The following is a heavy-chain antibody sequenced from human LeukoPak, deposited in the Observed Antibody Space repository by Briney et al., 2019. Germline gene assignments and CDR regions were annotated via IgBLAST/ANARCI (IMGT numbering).Heavy chain of an antibody. J-gene: IGHJ6*02. CDR2: ISDDGSNE. D-gene: IGHD3-9*01. Sequence: GGSLRLSCAASGFTFSSYGMHWVRQAPGKGLEWVAVISDDGSNEHYADPVKGRFTISRDSSKNTLDLQMNSLRAEDTAVYYCAKDCSERFRFGSPLQYFYRKGGRGQGT. CDR1: GFTFSSYG. CDR3: AKDCSERFRFGSPLQYFYRKGG. V-gene: IGHV3-30*18.